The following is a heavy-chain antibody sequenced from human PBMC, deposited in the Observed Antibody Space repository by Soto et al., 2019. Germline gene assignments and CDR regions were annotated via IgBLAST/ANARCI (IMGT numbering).Heavy chain of an antibody. J-gene: IGHJ4*02. CDR1: GFTFSSYT. V-gene: IGHV3-23*01. D-gene: IGHD2-21*01. CDR3: AKVRVGIDVDFDY. CDR2: ISATGGST. Sequence: EVQLLESGGGLVQPGGSLRLSCAASGFTFSSYTMSWVRQAPGKGLEWVSGISATGGSTYYADSVKGRFTISRDDSKNTLYLQMSSLRAEDTAMYYCAKVRVGIDVDFDYWGQGALVTVSS.